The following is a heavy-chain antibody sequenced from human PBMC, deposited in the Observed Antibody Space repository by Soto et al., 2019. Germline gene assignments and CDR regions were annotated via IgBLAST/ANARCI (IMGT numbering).Heavy chain of an antibody. CDR3: VHKPTVMVAATSTWFDH. CDR2: IYWDGDQ. J-gene: IGHJ5*02. D-gene: IGHD2-15*01. CDR1: GFSLDTDGVG. V-gene: IGHV2-5*02. Sequence: QITLKESAPTLVKPTQTLTLTCAFSGFSLDTDGVGVGWIRQPPGKALEWLALIYWDGDQRYNPSLKNRLTITKDTSNNQVVLTMTNMDPVDTATYVCVHKPTVMVAATSTWFDHWGQGTLVTVSS.